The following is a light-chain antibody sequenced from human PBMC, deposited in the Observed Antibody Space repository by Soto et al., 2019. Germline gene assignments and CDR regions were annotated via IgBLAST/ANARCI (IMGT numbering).Light chain of an antibody. Sequence: QSVLTQPPSVPGAPGQSVTISCTGTWSNIGAGHDVHWYQQLPGTAPKLLIYGNNNRPSGVPDRFSGSKSGTSASLAITGLQAEDETDYYCQSFDSSLSIYIFGTGTKV. CDR3: QSFDSSLSIYI. V-gene: IGLV1-40*01. CDR1: WSNIGAGHD. CDR2: GNN. J-gene: IGLJ1*01.